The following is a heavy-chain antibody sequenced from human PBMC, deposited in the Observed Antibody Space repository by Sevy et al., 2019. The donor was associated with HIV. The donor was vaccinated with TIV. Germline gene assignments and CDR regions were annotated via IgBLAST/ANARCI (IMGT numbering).Heavy chain of an antibody. D-gene: IGHD1-26*01. CDR2: ITAYNGNT. CDR1: GYTFTNYH. CDR3: ARAPSGSQGPGQYFHH. J-gene: IGHJ1*01. V-gene: IGHV1-18*01. Sequence: ASVQVSCKASGYTFTNYHITWVRQAPGQGLEWMGWITAYNGNTNYAQRLQGRVTMTTDTSTSTAYMERRSLASDDTAVYYCARAPSGSQGPGQYFHHWGQGTLVTVSS.